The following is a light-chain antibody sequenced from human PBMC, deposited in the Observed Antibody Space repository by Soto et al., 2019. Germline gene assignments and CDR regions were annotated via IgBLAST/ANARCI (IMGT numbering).Light chain of an antibody. CDR2: AAS. V-gene: IGKV1-8*01. Sequence: AIRMTQSPYSLSASTGDRVTITCRASQGISRYLAWYQQKPGKAPKLLIYAASTLQSGVPSRFSGSGSGTDFTLTISCLQSEDFATYYCQQYYSYPAAFGQGTKLEIK. CDR3: QQYYSYPAA. CDR1: QGISRY. J-gene: IGKJ2*01.